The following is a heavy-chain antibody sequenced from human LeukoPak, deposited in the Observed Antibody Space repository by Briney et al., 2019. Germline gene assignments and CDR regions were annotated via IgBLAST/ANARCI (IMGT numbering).Heavy chain of an antibody. D-gene: IGHD5-24*01. CDR1: GFTFSSYE. V-gene: IGHV3-48*03. Sequence: PGGXLRLSCAASGFTFSSYEMNWVRQAPGKGLEGVSYISSSGSTIYYADSVKGRFTISRDNAKNSLYLQMNSLRAEDTAVYYCARGERWLTIPGIDYWGQGTLVTVSS. CDR3: ARGERWLTIPGIDY. J-gene: IGHJ4*02. CDR2: ISSSGSTI.